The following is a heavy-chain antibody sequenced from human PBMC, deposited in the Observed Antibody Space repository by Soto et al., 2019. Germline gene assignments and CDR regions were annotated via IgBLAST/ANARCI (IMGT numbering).Heavy chain of an antibody. CDR2: IWYDGSNK. J-gene: IGHJ6*02. V-gene: IGHV3-33*01. CDR1: GFTFSSYG. Sequence: SLRLSCAAPGFTFSSYGMHWVRQAPGKGLEWVAVIWYDGSNKYYADSVKGRFTISRDNSKNTLYLQMNSLRAEDTAVYYCARASGYSSYYYGMDVWGQGTTVTVSS. D-gene: IGHD6-19*01. CDR3: ARASGYSSYYYGMDV.